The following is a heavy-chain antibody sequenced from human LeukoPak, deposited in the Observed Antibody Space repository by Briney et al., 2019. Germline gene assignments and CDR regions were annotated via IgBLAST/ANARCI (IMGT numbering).Heavy chain of an antibody. CDR2: INGDGSDR. V-gene: IGHV3-7*03. Sequence: PGGSLRLSCAASGFTFTNFWMSWVRQAPGKGLEWVANINGDGSDRYYMDSLKGRFTISRDNAKNSLYLQMTSLGLEDTAIYYCAIAYGLDVWGQGTTVTVSS. CDR3: AIAYGLDV. CDR1: GFTFTNFW. J-gene: IGHJ6*02.